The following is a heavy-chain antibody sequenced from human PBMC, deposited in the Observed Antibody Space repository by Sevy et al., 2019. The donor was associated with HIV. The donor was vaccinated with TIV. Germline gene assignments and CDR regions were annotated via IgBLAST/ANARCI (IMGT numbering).Heavy chain of an antibody. Sequence: GGSLRLSCAASGFSFSSYAMSWVSQAPGKGLEWVSAISGSGGSTYYADSVKGRFTISRDNSKNTLYLQMKCLRAEDTAVYYCAKDRRGAAAPSGMDVWGQGPTVTVSS. J-gene: IGHJ6*02. CDR2: ISGSGGST. D-gene: IGHD6-13*01. CDR1: GFSFSSYA. V-gene: IGHV3-23*01. CDR3: AKDRRGAAAPSGMDV.